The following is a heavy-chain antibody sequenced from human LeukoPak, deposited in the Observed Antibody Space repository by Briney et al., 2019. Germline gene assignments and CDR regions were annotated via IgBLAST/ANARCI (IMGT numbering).Heavy chain of an antibody. J-gene: IGHJ6*02. CDR3: ARPTVHYGMDV. V-gene: IGHV3-33*01. D-gene: IGHD4-11*01. CDR1: GFTFSSYG. CDR2: IWYDGSNK. Sequence: GRSLRLSCAASGFTFSSYGMHWVRQAPGKGLEWVAVIWYDGSNKYYADSVKGRFTISRDNSKNTLYLQMNSLRAEDTAVYYCARPTVHYGMDVWGQGTTVTVSS.